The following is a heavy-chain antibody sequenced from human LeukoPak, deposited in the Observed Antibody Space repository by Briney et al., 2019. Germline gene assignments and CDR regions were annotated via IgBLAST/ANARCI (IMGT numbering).Heavy chain of an antibody. CDR3: ARGRHLPLFHYYMDV. CDR2: IYYGGGT. J-gene: IGHJ6*03. CDR1: GGSISTYH. Sequence: SETLSLTCTVSGGSISTYHWSWIRQPPGKGLKWIGYIYYGGGTKYNPSLKSRLTISVDTSKRQFSLKMTSVTAEDTAVYYCARGRHLPLFHYYMDVWGKGTTVTISS. V-gene: IGHV4-59*01.